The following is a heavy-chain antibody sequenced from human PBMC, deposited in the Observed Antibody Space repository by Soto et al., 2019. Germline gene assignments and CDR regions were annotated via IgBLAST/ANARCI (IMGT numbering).Heavy chain of an antibody. CDR2: INHNGNT. CDR1: GGSFSGYY. J-gene: IGHJ1*01. V-gene: IGHV4-34*01. Sequence: QVQLQQWGAGLLKTSETLSLTCGVYGGSFSGYYWSWIRQPPGKGLEWIGEINHNGNTNYNPSLKSRVTVSVDASKKQCSLKLGSVTAADTAVYYCAGGDGYFDWLDQYVQHWGQGTLVTVSS. CDR3: AGGDGYFDWLDQYVQH. D-gene: IGHD3-9*01.